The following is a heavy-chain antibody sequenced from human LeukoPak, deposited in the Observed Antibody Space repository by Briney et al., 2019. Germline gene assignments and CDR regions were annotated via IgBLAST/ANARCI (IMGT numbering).Heavy chain of an antibody. V-gene: IGHV1-69*13. CDR1: GGSFSRYA. J-gene: IGHJ4*02. Sequence: SVKVSCKASGGSFSRYATSWVRQAPGQGLEWMGGIIPIFGTANYAQKFQGRVTITADESTRTAYMELRTLRSEDTAIYYCARGSGETGGYYYVYWGRGTPVTVSS. CDR3: ARGSGETGGYYYVY. CDR2: IIPIFGTA. D-gene: IGHD3-22*01.